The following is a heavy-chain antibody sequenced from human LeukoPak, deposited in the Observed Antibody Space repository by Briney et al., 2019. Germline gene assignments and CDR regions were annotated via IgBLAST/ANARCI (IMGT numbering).Heavy chain of an antibody. V-gene: IGHV4-61*01. CDR1: GGSVSSGSYY. CDR3: ARDALLKYCSGGSCFSDP. CDR2: IYYSGST. J-gene: IGHJ5*02. Sequence: SETLSLTCTVSGGSVSSGSYYWSWIRQPPGKGLEWIGYIYYSGSTNYNPSLKSRVTISVDTSKNQFSLKLSSVTAADTAVYYCARDALLKYCSGGSCFSDPWGQGTLVTVSS. D-gene: IGHD2-15*01.